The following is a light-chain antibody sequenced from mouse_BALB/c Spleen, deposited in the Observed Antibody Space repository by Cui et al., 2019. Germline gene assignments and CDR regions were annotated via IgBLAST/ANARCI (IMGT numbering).Light chain of an antibody. J-gene: IGKJ5*01. CDR3: QQWNGYPLT. V-gene: IGKV4-68*01. CDR1: SSMNY. Sequence: QIVLTQSRALTHASPVEKVTMSCSASSSMNYMYWYQQEPRSSPKPWIYLTSHLASGVPASFSGSGSGTFFSLTNSSMEAEDAATYYCQQWNGYPLTFGAGSKLELK. CDR2: LTS.